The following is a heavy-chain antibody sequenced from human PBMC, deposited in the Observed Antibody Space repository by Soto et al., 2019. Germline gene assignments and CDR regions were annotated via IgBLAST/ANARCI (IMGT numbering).Heavy chain of an antibody. J-gene: IGHJ4*02. CDR3: AKERTGYYIDC. V-gene: IGHV3-30*18. D-gene: IGHD3-9*01. Sequence: QVQLVESGGGVVQPGTSLRLSCAASGFTFSGYAMHWVRQAPGKGLEWVAFISDDGSNSYYADSVKGRFTISRDSSKNTLYLQMNSLRAEDTAVYYCAKERTGYYIDCWGQGTLVTVSS. CDR2: ISDDGSNS. CDR1: GFTFSGYA.